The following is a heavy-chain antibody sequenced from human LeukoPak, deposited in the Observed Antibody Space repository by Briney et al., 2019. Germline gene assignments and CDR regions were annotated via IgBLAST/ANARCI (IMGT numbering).Heavy chain of an antibody. J-gene: IGHJ4*02. CDR2: IYPADSDT. V-gene: IGHV5-51*01. Sequence: GESLKISCKGSGYSFTSYWIAWVRQMPGKGLEWMGIIYPADSDTRYSPSFQGQVTISADKSINTAYLQWSSLKASDTAMYYCARHAGAYTSDWYEDYWGQGTLVTVSS. CDR3: ARHAGAYTSDWYEDY. CDR1: GYSFTSYW. D-gene: IGHD6-19*01.